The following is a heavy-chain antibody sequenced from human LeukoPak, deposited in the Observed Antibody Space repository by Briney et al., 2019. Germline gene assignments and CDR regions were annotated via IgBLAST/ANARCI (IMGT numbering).Heavy chain of an antibody. D-gene: IGHD2-21*02. Sequence: PSETLSLTCTVSGFSISSGYYWGWFRQPPGKGLEWIGSIYHSGSTYYNPSLKSRVTISVDTSKNQFSLKLSSVTAADTAVYYCASPGDSNSGYYFDYWGQGTLVTVSS. V-gene: IGHV4-38-2*02. CDR1: GFSISSGYY. CDR3: ASPGDSNSGYYFDY. CDR2: IYHSGST. J-gene: IGHJ4*02.